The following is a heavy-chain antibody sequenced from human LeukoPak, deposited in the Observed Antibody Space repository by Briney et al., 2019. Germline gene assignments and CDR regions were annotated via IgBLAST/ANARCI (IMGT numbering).Heavy chain of an antibody. J-gene: IGHJ6*03. Sequence: SVKVSCKASGGTFSSYAISWVRQAPGQGLEWMGGIIPIFGTANYAQKFQGRVTITADESTSTAYMELSSPRSEDTAVYYCASVRIWFGTGGYYYYMGVWGKGTTVTVSS. V-gene: IGHV1-69*13. CDR1: GGTFSSYA. CDR2: IIPIFGTA. CDR3: ASVRIWFGTGGYYYYMGV. D-gene: IGHD3-10*01.